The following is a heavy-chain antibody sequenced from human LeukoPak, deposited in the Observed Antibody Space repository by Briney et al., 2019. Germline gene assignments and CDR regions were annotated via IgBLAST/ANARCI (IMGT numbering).Heavy chain of an antibody. CDR3: ARGVDGGNSDWFDP. J-gene: IGHJ5*02. CDR2: IIPILGIA. V-gene: IGHV1-69*04. D-gene: IGHD4-23*01. Sequence: SVKVSCKASGGTFSSYAISWVRQAPGQGLEWMGRIIPILGIANYAQKFQGRVTITADKSTSTAYMGLSSLRSEDTAVYYCARGVDGGNSDWFDPWGQGTLVTVSS. CDR1: GGTFSSYA.